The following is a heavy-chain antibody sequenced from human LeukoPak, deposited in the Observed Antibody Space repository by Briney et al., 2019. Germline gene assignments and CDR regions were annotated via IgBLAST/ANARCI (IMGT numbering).Heavy chain of an antibody. D-gene: IGHD5-24*01. Sequence: PSETLSLTCTVSGGSISSYYWSWIRQPPGKGLEWIGYIYYSGSTNYNPSLKSRVTISVDTSKNQFSLKLSSVTAADTAVYYCARVARDGYYGARFDPWGQGTLVTVSS. V-gene: IGHV4-59*01. CDR2: IYYSGST. CDR1: GGSISSYY. J-gene: IGHJ5*02. CDR3: ARVARDGYYGARFDP.